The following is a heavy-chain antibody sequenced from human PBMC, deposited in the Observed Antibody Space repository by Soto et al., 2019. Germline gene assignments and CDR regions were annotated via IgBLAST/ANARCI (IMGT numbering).Heavy chain of an antibody. CDR1: GASISSGGYY. Sequence: SETLSLTCNVSGASISSGGYYWSWIRQHPGKGLEWIGYIYYSGSTYYNPSLKSRVTISVDTSKNQFSLKLSSVTAADTAVYYCARVFGFGGMDVWGQGTTVTVSS. V-gene: IGHV4-31*03. CDR2: IYYSGST. J-gene: IGHJ6*02. D-gene: IGHD3-10*01. CDR3: ARVFGFGGMDV.